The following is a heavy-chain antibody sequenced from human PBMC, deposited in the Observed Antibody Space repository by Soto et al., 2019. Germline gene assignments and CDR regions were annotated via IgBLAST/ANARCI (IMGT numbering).Heavy chain of an antibody. J-gene: IGHJ5*02. D-gene: IGHD6-6*01. CDR3: ARGPFRYSSSSVGNWFDP. V-gene: IGHV4-34*01. Sequence: TSETLSLTCAVYGGSFSGYYWSWIRQPPGKGLEWIGEINHSGSTNYNPSVKSRVTISVDTSKNQFSLKLSSVTAADTAVYYCARGPFRYSSSSVGNWFDPWGQGTLVTVSS. CDR1: GGSFSGYY. CDR2: INHSGST.